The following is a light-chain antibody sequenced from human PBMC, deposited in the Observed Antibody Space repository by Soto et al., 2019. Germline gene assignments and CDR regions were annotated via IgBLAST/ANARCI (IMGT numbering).Light chain of an antibody. V-gene: IGKV1-9*01. CDR2: AAS. Sequence: DIQMTQSPSTLPASVGDRVTITCRASQGINTFLAWYQQKAGKAPKLLIYAASTLQSGVPSRFSGSGSGTEFTLTITSLQPEDSATYYCQQRNSYPRTFGQGTKVDIK. CDR3: QQRNSYPRT. J-gene: IGKJ2*01. CDR1: QGINTF.